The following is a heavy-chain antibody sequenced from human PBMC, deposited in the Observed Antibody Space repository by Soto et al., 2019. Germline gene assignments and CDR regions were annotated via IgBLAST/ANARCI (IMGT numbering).Heavy chain of an antibody. CDR2: IYSGGST. CDR3: ARDMVRGLYPEYFQH. J-gene: IGHJ1*01. CDR1: GFTVSSNY. V-gene: IGHV3-66*01. Sequence: PGGSLRLSCASSGFTVSSNYMSWVRQAPGKGLEWVSAIYSGGSTYYADSVKGRFTISRDNSKNTLYLQMNSLRAEDTAVYYCARDMVRGLYPEYFQHWGQGTLVTVSS. D-gene: IGHD3-10*01.